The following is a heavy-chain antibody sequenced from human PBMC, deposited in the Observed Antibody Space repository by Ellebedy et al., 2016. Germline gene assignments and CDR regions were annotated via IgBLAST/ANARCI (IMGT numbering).Heavy chain of an antibody. CDR2: ITSSGTYI. CDR3: YYGHYSGS. J-gene: IGHJ4*02. CDR1: GFTFSSYS. Sequence: GESLKISXAASGFTFSSYSMNWVRQAPGKGLEWVSSITSSGTYIYYADSVKGRFTISRDNAKNSLYLQMNSLRAEDTAIYYCYYGHYSGSWGQGTLVTVSS. D-gene: IGHD4-17*01. V-gene: IGHV3-21*04.